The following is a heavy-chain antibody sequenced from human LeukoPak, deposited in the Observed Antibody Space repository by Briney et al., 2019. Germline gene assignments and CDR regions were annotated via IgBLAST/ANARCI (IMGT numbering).Heavy chain of an antibody. CDR2: IYYSGST. CDR3: ARDPNYSGWFDP. V-gene: IGHV4-59*01. Sequence: SETLSLTCTVSGGSISSYYWSWIRQPPGKGLEWIGYIYYSGSTNYNPSLKSRVTISVDTSKNRFSLKLSSVTAADTAVYYCARDPNYSGWFDPWGQGTLVTVSS. J-gene: IGHJ5*02. CDR1: GGSISSYY. D-gene: IGHD4/OR15-4a*01.